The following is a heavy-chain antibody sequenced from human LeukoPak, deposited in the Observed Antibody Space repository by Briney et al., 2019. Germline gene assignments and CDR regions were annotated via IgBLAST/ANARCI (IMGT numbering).Heavy chain of an antibody. CDR2: ISSGSSTI. CDR1: GFTFSSYA. J-gene: IGHJ3*02. V-gene: IGHV3-48*01. CDR3: TRNPDAFDI. Sequence: GGSLRLSCAASGFTFSSYAMSWVRQAPGKGLEWVSYISSGSSTIYYADSVKGRFTISRDNGKNSLYLQMNSLRAEDTAVYYCTRNPDAFDIWGQGTMVTVSS.